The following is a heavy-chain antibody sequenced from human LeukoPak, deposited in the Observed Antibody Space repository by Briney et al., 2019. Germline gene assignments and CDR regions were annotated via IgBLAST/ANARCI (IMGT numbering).Heavy chain of an antibody. Sequence: SQTLSPTCPVYGGSFSAYYCRSISQHPRRGLELIGEINHGGSTNYNPSLKSRFTISVDTSKNQFSLKLSSVTAADTAVYYCARYGKGRWLTSTRPFWYFDLWGRGTLVTVS. CDR3: ARYGKGRWLTSTRPFWYFDL. V-gene: IGHV4-34*01. CDR1: GGSFSAYY. J-gene: IGHJ2*01. D-gene: IGHD5-24*01. CDR2: INHGGST.